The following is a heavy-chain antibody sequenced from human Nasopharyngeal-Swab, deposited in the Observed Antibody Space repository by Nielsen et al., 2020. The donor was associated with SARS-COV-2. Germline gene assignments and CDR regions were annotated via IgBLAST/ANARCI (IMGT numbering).Heavy chain of an antibody. J-gene: IGHJ5*02. CDR2: INPNSGGT. Sequence: WVRQAPGQGLEWMGRINPNSGGTNYAQEFQGRVTMTRDTSISTAYMELSRLRSDDTAVYYCAMSIAVAGTGWFDPWGQGTLVTVSS. V-gene: IGHV1-2*06. CDR3: AMSIAVAGTGWFDP. D-gene: IGHD6-19*01.